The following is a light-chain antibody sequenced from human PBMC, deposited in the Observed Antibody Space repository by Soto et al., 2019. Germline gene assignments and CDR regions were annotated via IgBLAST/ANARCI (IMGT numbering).Light chain of an antibody. CDR2: EVA. CDR1: SSDVGSYEV. CDR3: CSYAGSTTFWV. Sequence: QSALTQPASVSGSPGQSITISCTGTSSDVGSYEVVSWYQQHPGKAPQLIIYEVAQRPSGVSDRFSGSKSGSTASLTISGLQAEDEAHYFCCSYAGSTTFWVFGGGTKLTVL. J-gene: IGLJ3*02. V-gene: IGLV2-23*02.